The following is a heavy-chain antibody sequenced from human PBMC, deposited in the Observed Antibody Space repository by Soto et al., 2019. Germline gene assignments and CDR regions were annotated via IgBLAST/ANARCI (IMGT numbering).Heavy chain of an antibody. CDR3: GRVLHSSRGMDV. CDR1: GDSTNSYF. V-gene: IGHV4-59*01. CDR2: IHNSGTT. J-gene: IGHJ6*02. Sequence: PSETLSLTCIVSGDSTNSYFWNWIRQPPGKGLEWIGYIHNSGTTKNNPSLESRVTISIDTSKNQFSLMLSSVTAADTAVYYCGRVLHSSRGMDVWGPGTTVTVS. D-gene: IGHD4-4*01.